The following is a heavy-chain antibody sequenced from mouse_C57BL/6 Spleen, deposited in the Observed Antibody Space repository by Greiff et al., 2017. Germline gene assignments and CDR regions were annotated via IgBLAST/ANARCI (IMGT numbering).Heavy chain of an antibody. D-gene: IGHD2-3*01. J-gene: IGHJ1*03. CDR2: IYPGNSDT. CDR3: TRRMRHDDYWYFDV. Sequence: VQLQQSGTVLARPGASVKMSCKTSGYTFTSYWMHWVKQRPGQGLEWIGAIYPGNSDTSYNQKFKGKAKLTAVTSASTAYMELSSLTNEDSAVYYCTRRMRHDDYWYFDVWGTGTTVTVSS. V-gene: IGHV1-5*01. CDR1: GYTFTSYW.